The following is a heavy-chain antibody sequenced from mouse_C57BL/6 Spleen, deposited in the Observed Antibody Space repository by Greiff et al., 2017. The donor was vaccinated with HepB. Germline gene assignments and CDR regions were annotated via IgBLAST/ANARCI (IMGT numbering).Heavy chain of an antibody. Sequence: QVQLQQSGAELSRPGASVKMSCKASGYTFTSYTMHWVKQRPGQGLEWIGYINPSSGYTKYNQKFKDKATLTADKSSSTAYMQLSSLTSEDSAVYYCARDYGSSWFAYWGQGTLVTVSA. D-gene: IGHD1-1*01. J-gene: IGHJ3*01. CDR2: INPSSGYT. CDR3: ARDYGSSWFAY. V-gene: IGHV1-4*01. CDR1: GYTFTSYT.